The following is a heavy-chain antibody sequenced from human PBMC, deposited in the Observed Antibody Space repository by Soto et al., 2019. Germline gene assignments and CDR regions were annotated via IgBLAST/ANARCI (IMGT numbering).Heavy chain of an antibody. CDR3: AREVQVHTPAFVY. J-gene: IGHJ4*02. CDR2: ISPMFGAA. D-gene: IGHD3-10*01. CDR1: GGTFNTYA. Sequence: QVQLVQSGAEMKKPGSSVKVSCQSSGGTFNTYAMNWVRQAPGQGPEWMGDISPMFGAANYAPKYQGRVTITADESTDTSYMQLTSLTSEDTALYFCAREVQVHTPAFVYWGQGTLVTASS. V-gene: IGHV1-69*19.